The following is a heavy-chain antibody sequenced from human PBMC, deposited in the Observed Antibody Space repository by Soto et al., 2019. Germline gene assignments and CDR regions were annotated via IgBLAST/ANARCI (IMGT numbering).Heavy chain of an antibody. V-gene: IGHV4-34*01. J-gene: IGHJ6*02. CDR3: ARETYDFWSGYWATTTMLGGVKYGMDV. Sequence: SETLSLTCAVYGGSFSGYYWSWIRQPPGKGLEWIGEINHSGSTNYNPSLKSRVTMSVDTSKNQFSLKLSSVTAADTAVYYCARETYDFWSGYWATTTMLGGVKYGMDVWGQGTTVTVSS. CDR1: GGSFSGYY. CDR2: INHSGST. D-gene: IGHD3-3*01.